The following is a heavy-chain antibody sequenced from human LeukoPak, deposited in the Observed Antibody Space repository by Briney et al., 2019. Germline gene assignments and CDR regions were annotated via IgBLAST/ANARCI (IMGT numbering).Heavy chain of an antibody. J-gene: IGHJ4*02. CDR1: GGSISSGGYY. V-gene: IGHV4-31*01. CDR3: GRVLEGEQPAFYY. D-gene: IGHD3-16*01. CDR2: IYYSGST. Sequence: PWEPLSFTCTVSGGSISSGGYYWSWIRQHPVKGLEWIGYIYYSGSTYDNPSLKCPVTISVDTSKNHLSLKLRSVPAAAACVYYGGRVLEGEQPAFYYWGQETPTPSPQ.